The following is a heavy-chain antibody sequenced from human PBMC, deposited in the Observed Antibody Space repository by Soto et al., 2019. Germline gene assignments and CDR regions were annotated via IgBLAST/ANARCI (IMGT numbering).Heavy chain of an antibody. D-gene: IGHD1-26*01. CDR1: GGSISSYY. Sequence: SETLCLTCTVSGGSISSYYWSWIRQPPGKGLEWIGYIYYSGSTNYNPSLKSRVTISVDTSKNQFSLKLSSVTAADTAVYYCARDLSGANWFDPWGQGTLVTVSS. J-gene: IGHJ5*02. CDR3: ARDLSGANWFDP. CDR2: IYYSGST. V-gene: IGHV4-59*01.